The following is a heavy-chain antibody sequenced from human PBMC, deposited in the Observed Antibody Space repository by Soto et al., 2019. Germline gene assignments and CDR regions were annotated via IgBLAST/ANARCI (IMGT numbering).Heavy chain of an antibody. D-gene: IGHD3-10*01. J-gene: IGHJ4*02. Sequence: QVQLVEAGGGVVQPGRSLRLSCAASGFTFSSYGMHWVRQAPGKGLEWVAVISYDGSHKYYADSVKGRFSISRDNSKNTLFLQMNSLRAEDTAIYYCAKDPGPLIQMVRGVTDYGGQGTLVTVSS. V-gene: IGHV3-30*18. CDR2: ISYDGSHK. CDR3: AKDPGPLIQMVRGVTDY. CDR1: GFTFSSYG.